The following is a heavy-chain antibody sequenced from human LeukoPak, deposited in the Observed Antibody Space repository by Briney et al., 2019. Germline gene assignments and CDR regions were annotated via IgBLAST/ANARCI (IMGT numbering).Heavy chain of an antibody. CDR1: GYNFTSSG. CDR2: ISVYKGST. CDR3: ARGFDY. Sequence: ASVKVSCKASGYNFTSSGINWVRQAPGQGLEWMGWISVYKGSTNYAQGLQGRVTMTTDTSTNTAYMELRNLRSDDTAVYYCARGFDYWGQGTLVTVSS. J-gene: IGHJ4*02. V-gene: IGHV1-18*01.